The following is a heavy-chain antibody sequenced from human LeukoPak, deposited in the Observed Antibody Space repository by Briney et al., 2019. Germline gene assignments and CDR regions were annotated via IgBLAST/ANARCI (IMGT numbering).Heavy chain of an antibody. D-gene: IGHD1-26*01. Sequence: GASVKVSCKASGYTFTGYYMHWVRQAPGQGLEWMGWINPNSGGTNYAQNFQGRVTMTRDTFISTAYMELSRLRSDDTAVYYCTTTVYTGTYSYWGQGTLVTVSS. CDR3: TTTVYTGTYSY. J-gene: IGHJ4*02. CDR2: INPNSGGT. CDR1: GYTFTGYY. V-gene: IGHV1-2*02.